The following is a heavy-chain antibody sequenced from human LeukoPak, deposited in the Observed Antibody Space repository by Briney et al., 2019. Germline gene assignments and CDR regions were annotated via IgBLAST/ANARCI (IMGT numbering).Heavy chain of an antibody. CDR1: GYTFTSYD. CDR3: ASLGGPIVGATGDY. J-gene: IGHJ4*02. CDR2: MNPNSGNT. V-gene: IGHV1-8*03. D-gene: IGHD1-26*01. Sequence: GASVKVSCKASGYTFTSYDINWVRQATGQGLEWMGWMNPNSGNTGYAQKFQGRVTITRNTSISTAYMELSSLRSEDTAVYYCASLGGPIVGATGDYWGQGTLVTVSS.